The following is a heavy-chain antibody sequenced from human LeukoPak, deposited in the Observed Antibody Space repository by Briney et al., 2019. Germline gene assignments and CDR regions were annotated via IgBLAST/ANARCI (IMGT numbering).Heavy chain of an antibody. V-gene: IGHV3-23*01. CDR3: AKVEYYYDSSGYYPDAFDI. D-gene: IGHD3-22*01. CDR2: ISGSGGST. J-gene: IGHJ3*02. Sequence: PGGSLRLSCAASGFTVSSNYLTWVRQAPGKGLEWVSAISGSGGSTYYADSVKGRFTISRDNSKNTLYLQMNSLRAEDTAVYYCAKVEYYYDSSGYYPDAFDIWGQGTMVTVSS. CDR1: GFTVSSNY.